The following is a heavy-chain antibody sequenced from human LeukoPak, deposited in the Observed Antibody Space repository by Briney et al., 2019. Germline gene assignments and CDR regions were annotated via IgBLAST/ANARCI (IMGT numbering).Heavy chain of an antibody. CDR2: IYPGDSDT. V-gene: IGHV5-51*01. J-gene: IGHJ4*02. CDR1: GYTFSSYW. CDR3: ARRRLAASLHYLDY. D-gene: IGHD6-13*01. Sequence: GESLKISCKGSGYTFSSYWIGWVRQMPGGGLEWMGIIYPGDSDTRYSPSFQGQVTISADKSIRTAYLQWSSLHASDTAVYYCARRRLAASLHYLDYWGQGSLVTVS.